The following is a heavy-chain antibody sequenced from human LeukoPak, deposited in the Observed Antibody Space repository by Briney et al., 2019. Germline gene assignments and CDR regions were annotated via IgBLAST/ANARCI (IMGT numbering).Heavy chain of an antibody. CDR3: ARGVARWLNWFDP. CDR1: GYTFTSYD. CDR2: MNPNSGNT. J-gene: IGHJ5*02. D-gene: IGHD6-19*01. V-gene: IGHV1-8*01. Sequence: ASVKVSCKASGYTFTSYDINWVRQATGRGLEWMGWMNPNSGNTGYAQKFQGRVTMTRNTSISTAYMELSSLRSEDTAVYYCARGVARWLNWFDPWGQGTLVTVSS.